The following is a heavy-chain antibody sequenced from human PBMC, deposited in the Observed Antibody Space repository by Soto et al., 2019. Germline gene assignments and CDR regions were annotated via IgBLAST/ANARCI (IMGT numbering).Heavy chain of an antibody. CDR2: IYHSGST. Sequence: QVQLQESGPGLVKPSGTLSLTCAVSGGSISSSNWWSWVRQPPGKGLEWIGEIYHSGSTNYNPSLKSRVTISVDKSKNQFFLKLSSVTAADTAVYYCATGGYSGYDYYYYGMDVWGQGTTVTVSS. D-gene: IGHD5-12*01. V-gene: IGHV4-4*02. CDR3: ATGGYSGYDYYYYGMDV. CDR1: GGSISSSNW. J-gene: IGHJ6*02.